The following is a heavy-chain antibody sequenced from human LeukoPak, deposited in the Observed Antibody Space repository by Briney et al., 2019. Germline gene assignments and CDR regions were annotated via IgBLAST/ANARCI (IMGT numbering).Heavy chain of an antibody. CDR3: ARSRQEYYYGMDV. Sequence: SETLSLTCTVSGGSISSYYWSWIRQPAGKGLEWIGRIYTSGSTNYNPSLRSRVTISEDTSKNQFSLKLKSVTVVDTAMYYCARSRQEYYYGMDVWGQGTTVTVSS. J-gene: IGHJ6*02. CDR1: GGSISSYY. CDR2: IYTSGST. V-gene: IGHV4-4*07.